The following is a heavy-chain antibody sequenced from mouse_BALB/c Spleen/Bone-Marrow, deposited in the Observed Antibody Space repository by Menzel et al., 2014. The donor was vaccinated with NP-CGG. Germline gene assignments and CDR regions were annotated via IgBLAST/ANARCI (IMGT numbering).Heavy chain of an antibody. V-gene: IGHV14-3*02. CDR2: IGPANGNT. CDR3: ASYRYGWYFDV. J-gene: IGHJ1*01. CDR1: GFNIKDTY. Sequence: EVKLMESGAELVKPGASVKLSCTASGFNIKDTYMHWVKQRPEQGLEWIGRIGPANGNTKYDPKFQGKATITADTSSNTAYLQLSSLTSEDTAVYYCASYRYGWYFDVWGAGTTVTVSS. D-gene: IGHD2-14*01.